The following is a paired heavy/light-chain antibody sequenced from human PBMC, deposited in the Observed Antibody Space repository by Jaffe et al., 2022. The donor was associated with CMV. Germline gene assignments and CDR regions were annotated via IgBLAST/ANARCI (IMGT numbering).Heavy chain of an antibody. CDR3: ARGSRAQMITFGGVIVSNIGYFDY. V-gene: IGHV4-34*01. CDR2: INHSGST. D-gene: IGHD3-16*02. J-gene: IGHJ4*02. Sequence: QVQLQQWGAGLLKPSETLSLTCAVYGGSFSGYYWSWIRQPPGKGLEWIGEINHSGSTNYNPSLKSRVTISVDTSKNQFSLKLSSVTAADTAVYYCARGSRAQMITFGGVIVSNIGYFDYWGQGTLVTVSS. CDR1: GGSFSGYY.
Light chain of an antibody. CDR2: AAS. Sequence: IQLTQSPSSLSASVGDRVTITCRASQGISSYLAWYQQKPGKAPKLLIYAASTLQSGVPSRFSGSGSGTDFTLTISSLQPEDFATYYCQQPGVFTFGPGTKVDIK. CDR1: QGISSY. CDR3: QQPGVFT. V-gene: IGKV1-9*01. J-gene: IGKJ3*01.